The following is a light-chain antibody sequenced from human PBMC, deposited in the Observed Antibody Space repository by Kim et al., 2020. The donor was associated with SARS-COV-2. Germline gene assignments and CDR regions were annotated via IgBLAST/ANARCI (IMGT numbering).Light chain of an antibody. V-gene: IGLV1-40*01. Sequence: RVIIPCTGSKSNVGAGSDVHGYQQFPGTAPKLLIFGDNNRPSGVPGRFSASKSGTSASLAVTGLQAEDEADYYCQSFDKDLTAYVFGTGTKVTVL. CDR2: GDN. J-gene: IGLJ1*01. CDR1: KSNVGAGSD. CDR3: QSFDKDLTAYV.